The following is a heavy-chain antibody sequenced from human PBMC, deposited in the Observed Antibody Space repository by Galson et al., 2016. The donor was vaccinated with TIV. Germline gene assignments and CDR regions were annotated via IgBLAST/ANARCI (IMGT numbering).Heavy chain of an antibody. V-gene: IGHV3-9*01. Sequence: SLRLSCAVSGFSIAMHWVRQAPGKGLEWVSGIIWTTGNIDYGVSVQGRFTLSRDTAKNSLVLQMNSLRLEDTAMYYCIKEGQPGGCEDWGQGTLVTVSS. D-gene: IGHD2-8*02. CDR1: GFSIA. CDR3: IKEGQPGGCED. CDR2: IIWTTGNI. J-gene: IGHJ4*02.